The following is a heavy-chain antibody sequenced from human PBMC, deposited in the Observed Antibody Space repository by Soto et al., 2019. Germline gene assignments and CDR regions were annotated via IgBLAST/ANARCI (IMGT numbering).Heavy chain of an antibody. CDR1: GFTFTDYS. D-gene: IGHD6-6*01. CDR2: IDSRGRTL. J-gene: IGHJ4*02. CDR3: ARQAARNYIDS. Sequence: AGSLRLSCAASGFTFTDYSMSWIRQAPGKGLEWLAFIDSRGRTLSYTDSVKGRFTISRDNAKNSLYLQMHSLRADDAAVYYCARQAARNYIDSWGQGDVVTVSS. V-gene: IGHV3-11*01.